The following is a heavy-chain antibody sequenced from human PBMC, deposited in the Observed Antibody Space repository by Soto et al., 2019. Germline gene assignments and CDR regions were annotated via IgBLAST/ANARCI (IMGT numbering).Heavy chain of an antibody. J-gene: IGHJ6*02. V-gene: IGHV3-30*18. Sequence: QVQLVESGGGGVKPGRSRRLSCEASGLTFSSYGMHWARQAQGKGLEWVAVISYEGSNKYYADSVKGRFTISRDNSKNTLYLQMNSLRAEDTAVYYCAKEGEDIVVVPAAIGPYYYYGMDVWGQGTTVTVSS. D-gene: IGHD2-2*01. CDR1: GLTFSSYG. CDR2: ISYEGSNK. CDR3: AKEGEDIVVVPAAIGPYYYYGMDV.